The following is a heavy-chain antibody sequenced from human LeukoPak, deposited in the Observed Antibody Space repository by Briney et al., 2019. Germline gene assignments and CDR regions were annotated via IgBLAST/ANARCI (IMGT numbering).Heavy chain of an antibody. CDR2: IYPGDSDT. CDR1: GYSFTSYW. CDR3: ARHGGYCSSTSCHIEYYFDY. D-gene: IGHD2-2*02. Sequence: GESLKISCKGSGYSFTSYWIGWVRQMPGKGLEWMGIIYPGDSDTRYSPSFQGQVTISADKSISTAYLQWSSLKASDTAMYYCARHGGYCSSTSCHIEYYFDYWGQGILVTVSS. J-gene: IGHJ4*02. V-gene: IGHV5-51*01.